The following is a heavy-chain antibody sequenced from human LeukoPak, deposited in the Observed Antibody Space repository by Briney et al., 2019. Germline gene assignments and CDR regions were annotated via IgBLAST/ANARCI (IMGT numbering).Heavy chain of an antibody. D-gene: IGHD6-13*01. J-gene: IGHJ5*01. Sequence: GGFLRLSCAASGFTFNSYAMSWVRQAPGKGLEWVSAISGSDGSTYYADSVKGRFTISRDNSKNTLYLQMNSLRAEDTAVYYCAKPSLAAAGNLWVSGGNWFDSWGQGTLVTVSS. CDR3: AKPSLAAAGNLWVSGGNWFDS. V-gene: IGHV3-23*01. CDR1: GFTFNSYA. CDR2: ISGSDGST.